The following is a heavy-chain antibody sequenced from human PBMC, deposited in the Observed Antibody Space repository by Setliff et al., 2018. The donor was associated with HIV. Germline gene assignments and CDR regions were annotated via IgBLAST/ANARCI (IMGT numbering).Heavy chain of an antibody. CDR1: GDFISSGNFH. Sequence: SETLSLTCTVSGDFISSGNFHWNWIRQPAGKGPEWIGLIYTRGSVSYNPSLMSRVTISLDTSKNRLSLKLSSVTAADTAVYYCTREFFYWGQGILVTVSS. CDR2: IYTRGSV. V-gene: IGHV4-61*02. CDR3: TREFFY. D-gene: IGHD3-3*01. J-gene: IGHJ4*02.